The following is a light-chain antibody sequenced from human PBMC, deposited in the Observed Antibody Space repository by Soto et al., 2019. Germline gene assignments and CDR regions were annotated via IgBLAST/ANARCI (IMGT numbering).Light chain of an antibody. J-gene: IGKJ5*01. CDR2: AAS. CDR1: QTVSSAY. Sequence: VLEQSPGTLSLSPGERATLSCRASQTVSSAYLAWYQQKPGQAPRLLIYAASSRAPGIPDRFSGSGSGTDFTLTISRLEPEDFAVYYCQQFGSSPLTFGQGTRLEIK. V-gene: IGKV3-20*01. CDR3: QQFGSSPLT.